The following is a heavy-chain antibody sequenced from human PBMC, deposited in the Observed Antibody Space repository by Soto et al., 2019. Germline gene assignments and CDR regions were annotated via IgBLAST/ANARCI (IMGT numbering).Heavy chain of an antibody. J-gene: IGHJ6*02. CDR1: GYSFTSYW. CDR3: ARRSPMYYYGMDV. V-gene: IGHV5-10-1*01. D-gene: IGHD2-2*01. Sequence: GETLKNSCNSSGYSFTSYWISWVRQMPGKGLEWMGRIDPSDSYTNYSPSFQGHVTISADKSISTAYLQWSSLKASDTAMYYCARRSPMYYYGMDVWGQGTTVTVSS. CDR2: IDPSDSYT.